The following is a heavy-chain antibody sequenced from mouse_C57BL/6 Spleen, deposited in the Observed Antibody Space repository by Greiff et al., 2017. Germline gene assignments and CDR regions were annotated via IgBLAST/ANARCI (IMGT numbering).Heavy chain of an antibody. CDR3: AGGADCGSYGFAY. V-gene: IGHV14-2*01. Sequence: EVQLQQSGAELVKPGASVKLSCTASGFNFTDYYMHWVKQRTEQGLEWIGRIDPEDGETKYAPKFQGQATITADTSSNTAYLQLSSLTSEDSAVYYCAGGADCGSYGFAYWGQGTLVTVSA. CDR1: GFNFTDYY. D-gene: IGHD1-1*02. J-gene: IGHJ3*01. CDR2: IDPEDGET.